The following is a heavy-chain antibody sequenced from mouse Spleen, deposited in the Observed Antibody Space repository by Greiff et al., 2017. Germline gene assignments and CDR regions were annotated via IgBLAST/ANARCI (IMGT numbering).Heavy chain of an antibody. D-gene: IGHD1-2*01. CDR3: ARVTATGFDY. V-gene: IGHV1-69*01. J-gene: IGHJ2*01. Sequence: QVQLQQPGAELVMPGASVKLSCKASGYTFTSYWMHWVKQRPGQGLEWIGEIDPSDSYTNYNQKFKGKATLTVDKSSSTAYMQLSSLTSEDSAVYYCARVTATGFDYWGQGTTLTVSS. CDR2: IDPSDSYT. CDR1: GYTFTSYW.